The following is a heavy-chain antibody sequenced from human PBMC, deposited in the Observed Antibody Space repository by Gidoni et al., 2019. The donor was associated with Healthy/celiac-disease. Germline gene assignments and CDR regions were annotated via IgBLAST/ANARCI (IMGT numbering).Heavy chain of an antibody. D-gene: IGHD3-16*02. Sequence: QVQLQESGPGLVKPSGTLSLTCAVSGGSISSSNWWRWVRQPPGKGLEWIGEIYHSGSTNYNPSLKSRVTISVDKSKNQFSLKLSSVTAADTAVYYCASASIYDYVWGSYRPHAFDIWGQGTMVTVSS. CDR1: GGSISSSNW. CDR3: ASASIYDYVWGSYRPHAFDI. V-gene: IGHV4-4*02. CDR2: IYHSGST. J-gene: IGHJ3*02.